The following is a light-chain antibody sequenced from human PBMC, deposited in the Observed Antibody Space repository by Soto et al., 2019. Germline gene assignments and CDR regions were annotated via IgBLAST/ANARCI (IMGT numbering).Light chain of an antibody. CDR2: DVS. V-gene: IGKV1-5*01. Sequence: DIQMTQPPSTLSASVGDRVTITCRASQSISSWLAWYQQKPGKAPKLLIYDVSSLESGVPSRFSGSGSGTEFTLTISSLQPDDFATFYCQQYNGYSRTFGQGTKVDIK. CDR3: QQYNGYSRT. J-gene: IGKJ1*01. CDR1: QSISSW.